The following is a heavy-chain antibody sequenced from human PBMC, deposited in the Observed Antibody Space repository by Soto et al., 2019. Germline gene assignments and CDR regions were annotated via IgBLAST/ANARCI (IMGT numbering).Heavy chain of an antibody. J-gene: IGHJ6*02. D-gene: IGHD3-10*01. Sequence: SETLSLTCTVSGGSISGYYWSWIRQPPGKGLEWIGYMYNTGSTVYNPSLESRVTISVDTSKKQFFLKLNSVTPADTAVYYCAGGPYYFGLDVWGQGTTVTVSS. V-gene: IGHV4-59*01. CDR1: GGSISGYY. CDR2: MYNTGST. CDR3: AGGPYYFGLDV.